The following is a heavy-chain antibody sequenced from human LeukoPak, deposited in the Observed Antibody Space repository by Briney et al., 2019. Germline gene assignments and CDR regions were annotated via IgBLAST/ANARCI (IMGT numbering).Heavy chain of an antibody. J-gene: IGHJ4*02. Sequence: SETLSLTCTVSGGSISSGSYYWSWIRQPAGKGLEWIGRIYTSGSTHYNPSLKSRVTISVDTSKNQFSLKLSSVTAADTAVYYCARDRSGYCSGGSCYSAGFFDYWGQGTLVTASS. CDR2: IYTSGST. CDR3: ARDRSGYCSGGSCYSAGFFDY. D-gene: IGHD2-15*01. CDR1: GGSISSGSYY. V-gene: IGHV4-61*02.